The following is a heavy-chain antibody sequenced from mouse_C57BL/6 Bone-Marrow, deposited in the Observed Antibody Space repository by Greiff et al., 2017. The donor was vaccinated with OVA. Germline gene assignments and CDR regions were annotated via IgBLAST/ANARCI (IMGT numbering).Heavy chain of an antibody. V-gene: IGHV5-4*03. CDR3: ARGYFDG. CDR1: GFTFSSYA. Sequence: EVKLVESGGGLVKPGGSLKLSCAASGFTFSSYAMSWVRQTPEKRLEWVATISDGGSYTYYPDNVKGRFTISRDNAKNNLYLQMSHLKSEDTAMYYCARGYFDGWGTGTTVTVSS. J-gene: IGHJ1*03. CDR2: ISDGGSYT.